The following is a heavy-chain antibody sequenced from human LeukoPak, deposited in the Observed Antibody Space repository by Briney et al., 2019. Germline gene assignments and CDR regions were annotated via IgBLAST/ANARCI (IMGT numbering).Heavy chain of an antibody. CDR1: GYTFTSYG. D-gene: IGHD6-6*01. CDR2: ISAYNGNT. J-gene: IGHJ5*02. CDR3: ARAPYSRSSVWSWFEP. V-gene: IGHV1-18*01. Sequence: GASVKVSCKASGYTFTSYGISWVRQAPGQGLEWMGWISAYNGNTNYTQKRQGRVTRTTDTSTSTAYMELRSLRSDDTAVYYCARAPYSRSSVWSWFEPWGQGTLVTVSS.